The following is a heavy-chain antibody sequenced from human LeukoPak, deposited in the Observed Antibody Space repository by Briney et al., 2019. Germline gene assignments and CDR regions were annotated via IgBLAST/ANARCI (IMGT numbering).Heavy chain of an antibody. CDR1: GGSISSGGYY. Sequence: SQTLSLTCTVSGGSISSGGYYWSWIRQHPGKSLEWIGYIYYSGSTYYNPSLKSRVTISVDTSKNQFSLKLSSVTAADTAVYYCARGGRGEEGLDYWGQGTLVTVSS. V-gene: IGHV4-31*03. D-gene: IGHD3-16*01. J-gene: IGHJ4*02. CDR3: ARGGRGEEGLDY. CDR2: IYYSGST.